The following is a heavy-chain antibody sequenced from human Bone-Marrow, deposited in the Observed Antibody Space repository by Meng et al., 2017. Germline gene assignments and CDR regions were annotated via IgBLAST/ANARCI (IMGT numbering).Heavy chain of an antibody. D-gene: IGHD3-10*01. CDR3: ARGLLWFGEVSPVDY. CDR2: IYYSGST. V-gene: IGHV4-39*07. CDR1: GYSISSSSYY. J-gene: IGHJ4*02. Sequence: SETLSLTCTVSGYSISSSSYYWGWLRQPPGKGLEWIGSIYYSGSTYYNPSLKSRVTISVDTSKNQFSLKLSSVTAADTAVYYCARGLLWFGEVSPVDYWGQGTLVTVSS.